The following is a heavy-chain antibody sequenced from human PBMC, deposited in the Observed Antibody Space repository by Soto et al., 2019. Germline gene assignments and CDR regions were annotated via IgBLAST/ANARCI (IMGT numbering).Heavy chain of an antibody. CDR1: GYSFTSYW. V-gene: IGHV5-51*01. J-gene: IGHJ6*02. CDR2: IYPADSDT. Sequence: GDSLKISCKGSGYSFTSYWIGWVRQLPGKGLEWMGIIYPADSDTRYSPSFQGQVTISADKSISTAYLQWSSLKASDTAMYYCARRGIVVVPAAMTAVDGMDVWGQGTTVT. D-gene: IGHD2-2*01. CDR3: ARRGIVVVPAAMTAVDGMDV.